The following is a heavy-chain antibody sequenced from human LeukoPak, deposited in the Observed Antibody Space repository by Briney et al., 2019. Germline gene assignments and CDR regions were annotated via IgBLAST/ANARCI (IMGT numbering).Heavy chain of an antibody. V-gene: IGHV4-59*12. CDR2: IYHSGST. D-gene: IGHD3-22*01. Sequence: SETLSLTCTVSGGSISGYYWSWIRQPPGKGLEWIGEIYHSGSTNYNPSLKSRVTISVDKSKNQFSLKLSSVTAADTAVYYCARASSGYPKWFDPWGQGTLVTVSS. CDR1: GGSISGYY. J-gene: IGHJ5*02. CDR3: ARASSGYPKWFDP.